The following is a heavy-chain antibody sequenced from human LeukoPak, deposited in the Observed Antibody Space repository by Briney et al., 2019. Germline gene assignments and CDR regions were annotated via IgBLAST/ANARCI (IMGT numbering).Heavy chain of an antibody. CDR3: AREVVITNWFDP. J-gene: IGHJ5*02. CDR1: GYTFTGYY. CDR2: INPNSGAT. D-gene: IGHD3-22*01. V-gene: IGHV1-2*02. Sequence: ASVKVSCKASGYTFTGYYMHWVRQAPGQGLEWMGWINPNSGATNYAQKFQGRVTMTRDTSISTAYMELSRLRSDDTAVYYCAREVVITNWFDPWGQGTLVTVSS.